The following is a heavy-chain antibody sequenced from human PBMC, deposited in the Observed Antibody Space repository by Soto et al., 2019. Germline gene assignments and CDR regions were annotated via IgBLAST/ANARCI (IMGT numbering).Heavy chain of an antibody. CDR3: GRHSRTIFGVVSPFDY. J-gene: IGHJ4*02. CDR1: VGSISSSLYY. V-gene: IGHV4-39*01. D-gene: IGHD3-3*01. Sequence: QLQLQESGPGLVKPSETLSLTCTVSVGSISSSLYYWGWMRQPPGKGLEGIGSIYYSGSTYYNPSLKSRVTLSVDTSKNPCSLKLSSVTAADTAVYYCGRHSRTIFGVVSPFDYWGQGTLVTVSS. CDR2: IYYSGST.